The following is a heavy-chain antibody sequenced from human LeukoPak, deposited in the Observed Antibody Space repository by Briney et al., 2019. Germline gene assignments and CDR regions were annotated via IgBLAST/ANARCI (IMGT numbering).Heavy chain of an antibody. D-gene: IGHD3-3*02. Sequence: SETLSLTCTVSGGSMSNYYCSWIRQPPGKGLEWIAYIYYTGSTYYNPSLKSRVTMSVDTSKNQFSLKLSSVTAADTAVYYFARDISGAATSDWGQGTLVTVSS. CDR2: IYYTGST. J-gene: IGHJ4*02. CDR1: GGSMSNYY. V-gene: IGHV4-59*12. CDR3: ARDISGAATSD.